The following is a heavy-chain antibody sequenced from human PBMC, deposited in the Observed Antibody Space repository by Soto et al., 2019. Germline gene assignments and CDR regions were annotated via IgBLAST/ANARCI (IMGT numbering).Heavy chain of an antibody. V-gene: IGHV3-7*01. CDR3: ARDPVCSGGSCYDY. Sequence: LRLSCAASGFTFSRYWMTWVRQAPVKGLEWVANIKQDGSEIYYVDSVKGRFTISRDNAENSLYLQMNSLRAEDTAVYYCARDPVCSGGSCYDYWGQGTLVTVYS. CDR1: GFTFSRYW. CDR2: IKQDGSEI. D-gene: IGHD2-15*01. J-gene: IGHJ4*02.